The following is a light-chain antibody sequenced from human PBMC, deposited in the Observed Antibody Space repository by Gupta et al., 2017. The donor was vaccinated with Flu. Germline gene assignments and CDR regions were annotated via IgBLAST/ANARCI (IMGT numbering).Light chain of an antibody. CDR2: GAS. CDR1: QSVSTN. Sequence: EIVLTQSPGTLSLSPGERATLSCRASQSVSTNLAWYQQRPGQAPRLLIYGASSRAAGTPGRCSGSGSGTVFTLTISRLEPEDFAVYHCQQYDTARTFGQGTKVEV. J-gene: IGKJ1*01. V-gene: IGKV3-20*01. CDR3: QQYDTART.